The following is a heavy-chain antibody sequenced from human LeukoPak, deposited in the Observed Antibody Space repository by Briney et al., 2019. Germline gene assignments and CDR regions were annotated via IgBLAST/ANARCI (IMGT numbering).Heavy chain of an antibody. CDR3: ARGGSDTAMAHDY. Sequence: GGSLRLSCAASGFTFSNHWMHWVRQAPGKGLMWVSRISRGASRTDYADSVKGRFTISRDDAKNTLYLQVNSLRVEDTGVYFCARGGSDTAMAHDYWGQGILVTVSS. CDR1: GFTFSNHW. V-gene: IGHV3-74*01. D-gene: IGHD5-18*01. CDR2: ISRGASRT. J-gene: IGHJ4*02.